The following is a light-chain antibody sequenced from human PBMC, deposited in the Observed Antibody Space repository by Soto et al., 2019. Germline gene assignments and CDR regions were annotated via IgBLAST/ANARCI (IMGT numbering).Light chain of an antibody. V-gene: IGLV2-14*01. Sequence: QSVLSQPASVSGSPGQTITISCTGTSTDVGGYNAVSWYQHHPGKAPKLIIYEVTHRPSGVSDRFSASKSGNTASLTISGLQAEDEADYYCNSFRVSHLYVFGTGTKPTVL. CDR2: EVT. J-gene: IGLJ1*01. CDR1: STDVGGYNA. CDR3: NSFRVSHLYV.